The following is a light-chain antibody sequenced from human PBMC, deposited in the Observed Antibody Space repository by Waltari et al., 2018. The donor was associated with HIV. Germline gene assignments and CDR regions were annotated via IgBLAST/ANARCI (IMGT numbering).Light chain of an antibody. CDR2: LGS. CDR3: RQTVQGWT. V-gene: IGKV2-28*01. J-gene: IGKJ1*01. CDR1: QSLPHSNGNNY. Sequence: EIVMNKSPLSLPVTPGEPAYNPCRSRQSLPHSNGNNYLAWYRQNTGQAPRFSIYLGSNRASVVPDRFSGSGSGTDFTLKISRVEAEDVGVYYGRQTVQGWTFGQGTKVEIK.